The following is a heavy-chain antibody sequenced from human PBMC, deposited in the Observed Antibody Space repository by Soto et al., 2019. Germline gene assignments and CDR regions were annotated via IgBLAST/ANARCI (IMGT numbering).Heavy chain of an antibody. CDR1: GFTFSSYA. Sequence: GGSLRLSCAASGFTFSSYAMHWVRQAPGKGLEWVAVISYDGSNKYYADSVKGRFTISRDNSKNTLYLQMNSLRAEDTAVYYCARDRIAVAGTNSLNWFDPWGQGTLVTVSS. CDR2: ISYDGSNK. V-gene: IGHV3-30-3*01. J-gene: IGHJ5*02. D-gene: IGHD6-19*01. CDR3: ARDRIAVAGTNSLNWFDP.